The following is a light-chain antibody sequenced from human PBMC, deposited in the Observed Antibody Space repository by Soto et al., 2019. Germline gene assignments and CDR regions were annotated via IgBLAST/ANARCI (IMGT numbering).Light chain of an antibody. J-gene: IGKJ2*01. CDR1: QFIRTK. V-gene: IGKV3-15*01. Sequence: EIILTQSPDTLSVSPGERATLSCRASQFIRTKLAWYHHNPGQVPGFLIYYVSNRALGVPARFSGSRFGTEFTRTFSSLQSEDCAIYYCQQYDNWPPEYTFGQGTKVDIK. CDR2: YVS. CDR3: QQYDNWPPEYT.